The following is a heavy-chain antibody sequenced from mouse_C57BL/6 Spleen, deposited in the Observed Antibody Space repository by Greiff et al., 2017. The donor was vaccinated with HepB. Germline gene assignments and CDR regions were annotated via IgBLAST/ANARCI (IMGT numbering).Heavy chain of an antibody. J-gene: IGHJ1*03. CDR1: GFSFNTYA. D-gene: IGHD2-3*01. CDR2: IRSKSNNYAT. V-gene: IGHV10-1*01. Sequence: EVQGVESGGGLVQPKGSLKLSCAASGFSFNTYAMNWVRQAPGKGLEWVARIRSKSNNYATYYADSVKDRFTISRDDSESMLYLQMNNLKTEDTAMYYCVRHDEGYFDVWGTGTTVTVSS. CDR3: VRHDEGYFDV.